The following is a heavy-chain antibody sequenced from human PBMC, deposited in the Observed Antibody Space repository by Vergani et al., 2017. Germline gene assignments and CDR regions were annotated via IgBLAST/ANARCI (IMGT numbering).Heavy chain of an antibody. D-gene: IGHD5-12*01. V-gene: IGHV3-48*03. J-gene: IGHJ3*02. CDR2: ISSSGSTI. Sequence: EVQLVESGGGLVQPGGSLRLSCAASGFTFSSYEMNWVRQAPGKGLEWVSYISSSGSTIYYADSVKGRFTISRDKAKNSLYLQMNSLRAEDTAVYYCARSLPPERATDAFDIWGQGTMVTVSS. CDR3: ARSLPPERATDAFDI. CDR1: GFTFSSYE.